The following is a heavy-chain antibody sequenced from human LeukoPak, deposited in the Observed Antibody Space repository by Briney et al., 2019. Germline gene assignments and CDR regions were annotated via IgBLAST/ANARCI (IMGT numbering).Heavy chain of an antibody. V-gene: IGHV3-30*04. D-gene: IGHD3-10*01. CDR1: GFNFNGYV. CDR3: ARSAAGRQYGSGDY. Sequence: GGSLRLSCEASGFNFNGYVMHWVRQPPGKGLEWVAVISHDGSDQYYADSVKGRFIISRDGSRNTLYLQLNSLRPEDTAVYYCARSAAGRQYGSGDYWGQGTLVTVSS. J-gene: IGHJ4*02. CDR2: ISHDGSDQ.